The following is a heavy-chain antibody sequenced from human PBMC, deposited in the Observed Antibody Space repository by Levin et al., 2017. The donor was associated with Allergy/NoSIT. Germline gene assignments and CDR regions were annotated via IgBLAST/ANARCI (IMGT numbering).Heavy chain of an antibody. CDR2: ISWDGGST. CDR3: AKDNTGRSGGDFPGYYYYGMDV. D-gene: IGHD2-21*02. V-gene: IGHV3-43*01. CDR1: GFTFDDYT. Sequence: GGSLRLSCAASGFTFDDYTMHWVRQAPGKGLEWVSLISWDGGSTYYADSVKGRFTISRDNSKNSLYLQMNSLRTEDTALYYCAKDNTGRSGGDFPGYYYYGMDVWGQGTTVTVSS. J-gene: IGHJ6*02.